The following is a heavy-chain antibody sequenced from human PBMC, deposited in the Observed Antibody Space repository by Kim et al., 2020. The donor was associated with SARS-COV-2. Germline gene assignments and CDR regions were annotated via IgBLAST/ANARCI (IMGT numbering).Heavy chain of an antibody. Sequence: ASVKVSCKASGYTFTSYGISWVRQAPGQGLEWMGWISAYNGNTNYAQKLQGRVTMTTDTSTSTAYMELRSLRSDDTAVYYCARDSALGYSYEKGIFDYWGQGTLVTVSS. J-gene: IGHJ4*02. D-gene: IGHD5-18*01. CDR2: ISAYNGNT. CDR1: GYTFTSYG. CDR3: ARDSALGYSYEKGIFDY. V-gene: IGHV1-18*01.